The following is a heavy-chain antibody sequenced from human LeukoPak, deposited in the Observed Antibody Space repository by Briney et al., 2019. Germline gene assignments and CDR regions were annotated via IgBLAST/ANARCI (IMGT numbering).Heavy chain of an antibody. CDR1: VYTFTNSY. CDR2: INPSGGST. CDR3: ARVGGGRRFDY. J-gene: IGHJ4*02. Sequence: ASVTVSCTASVYTFTNSYIQWVRQAPGQGLEWMGIINPSGGSTSYAKKFQGRVTVTSDPSTSTVYRELSSLRSDNTAVYYCARVGGGRRFDYWGQGTLVTVSS. V-gene: IGHV1-46*01. D-gene: IGHD3-16*01.